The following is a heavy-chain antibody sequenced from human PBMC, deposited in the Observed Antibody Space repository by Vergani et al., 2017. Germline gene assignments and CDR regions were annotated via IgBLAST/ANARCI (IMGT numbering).Heavy chain of an antibody. Sequence: QVQLQESGPGLVKPSETLSLTCTVSGCSISSYYWSWIRQPPGKGLEWIGYNYYSGSTNYNPSLKSRVTISVDTSKNQFSLKLSAVTAAETAVYYCGREVVTMVRGVIVYWFDPWGQGTLVTVSS. CDR1: GCSISSYY. V-gene: IGHV4-59*01. D-gene: IGHD3-10*01. CDR3: GREVVTMVRGVIVYWFDP. J-gene: IGHJ5*02. CDR2: NYYSGST.